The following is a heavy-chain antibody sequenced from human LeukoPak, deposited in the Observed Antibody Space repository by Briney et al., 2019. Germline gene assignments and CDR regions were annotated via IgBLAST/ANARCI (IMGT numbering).Heavy chain of an antibody. CDR2: IWFDGSNK. D-gene: IGHD2-2*02. CDR1: GFAFSTYG. V-gene: IGHV3-33*01. J-gene: IGHJ3*01. CDR3: ARRLYCSGSSCHTGPDAFDV. Sequence: GGSLRLPCAASGFAFSTYGMHWVRQAPGKGLEGVAVIWFDGSNKYYADSVKGRFTISRDNSENTLYLQMNSLRAEDTAVYYCARRLYCSGSSCHTGPDAFDVWGQGTVVTVSS.